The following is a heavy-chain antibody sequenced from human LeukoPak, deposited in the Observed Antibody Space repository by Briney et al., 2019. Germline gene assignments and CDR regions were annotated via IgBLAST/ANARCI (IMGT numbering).Heavy chain of an antibody. Sequence: GESLKISCKGSGDSFTTYWIGWVRQMPGKGLEWMGIIFPGDSATKYSPSFQGQVIISADKSISTAYLQWSSLKASDTAMYYCARHKYDSSGYREGFDYWGQGTLVTVSS. CDR1: GDSFTTYW. V-gene: IGHV5-51*01. CDR3: ARHKYDSSGYREGFDY. CDR2: IFPGDSAT. D-gene: IGHD3-22*01. J-gene: IGHJ4*02.